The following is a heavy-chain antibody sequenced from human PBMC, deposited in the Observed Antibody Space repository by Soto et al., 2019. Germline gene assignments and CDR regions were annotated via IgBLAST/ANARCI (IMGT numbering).Heavy chain of an antibody. V-gene: IGHV4-59*01. CDR2: IYYSGST. D-gene: IGHD6-19*01. J-gene: IGHJ6*02. CDR3: ARDRGGSPYSSGWYYYYGMDV. Sequence: SETLSLTCTVSGGSISSYYWSWIRQPPGKGLEWIGYIYYSGSTNYNPSLKSRVTIRVTKSKNHFSLKLSSVTAADTAVYYCARDRGGSPYSSGWYYYYGMDVWGQGTTVTVSS. CDR1: GGSISSYY.